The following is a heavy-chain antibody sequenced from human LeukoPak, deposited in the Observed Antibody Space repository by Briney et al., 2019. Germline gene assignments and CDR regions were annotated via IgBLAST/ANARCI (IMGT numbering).Heavy chain of an antibody. D-gene: IGHD3-3*01. CDR2: IYYSGST. CDR3: ARLLYDDFWSGPLMDL. Sequence: SETLSLTCTVSGGSISSYYWSWIRQPPGKGLEWIGYIYYSGSTNYNPSLKSRVTISVDTSKNQFSLKLSSVTAADTAVYYCARLLYDDFWSGPLMDLWCKGTTVTVSS. V-gene: IGHV4-59*08. CDR1: GGSISSYY. J-gene: IGHJ6*03.